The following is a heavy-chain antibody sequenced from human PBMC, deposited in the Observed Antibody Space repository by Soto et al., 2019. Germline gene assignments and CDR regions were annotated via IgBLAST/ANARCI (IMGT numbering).Heavy chain of an antibody. CDR1: GYIFSDYG. J-gene: IGHJ4*02. V-gene: IGHV1-18*04. D-gene: IGHD4-17*01. CDR2: ISGYSGNA. CDR3: AKRTSGTTWGESDY. Sequence: QVQVMQSGAEVKKPGDAVKVSCKTSGYIFSDYGINGVRQAPGQGFEWMGWISGYSGNANLAQKFQGRVTMTTDKSTRTAYMELRRLRSDDTAVYYCAKRTSGTTWGESDYWGQGTLVTVSS.